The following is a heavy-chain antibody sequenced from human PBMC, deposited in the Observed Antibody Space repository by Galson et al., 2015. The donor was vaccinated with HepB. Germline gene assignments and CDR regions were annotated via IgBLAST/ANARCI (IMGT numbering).Heavy chain of an antibody. V-gene: IGHV3-48*03. CDR3: ARAPEYSSGWSLGSYFDY. J-gene: IGHJ4*02. Sequence: SLRLSCAASGFTFSSYEMNWVRQAPGKGLEWVSYISSSGSTIYYADSVKGRFTISRDNAKNSLYLQMNSLRAEDTAVYYCARAPEYSSGWSLGSYFDYWGQGTLVTVSS. D-gene: IGHD6-19*01. CDR1: GFTFSSYE. CDR2: ISSSGSTI.